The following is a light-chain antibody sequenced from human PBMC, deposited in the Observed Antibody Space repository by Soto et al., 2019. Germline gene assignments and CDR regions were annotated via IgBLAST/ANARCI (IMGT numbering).Light chain of an antibody. CDR2: WAS. V-gene: IGKV4-1*01. Sequence: DIVMTQSPDSLAVSLGERATINCKSSQSVLYSSNNKNYLAWYQQKPGQPPKLLFYWASTRESGVPDRFSGSGSETDFTLTISSLQAEDVAVYYCQQYYSTPPTFGQGTKVDIK. J-gene: IGKJ1*01. CDR3: QQYYSTPPT. CDR1: QSVLYSSNNKNY.